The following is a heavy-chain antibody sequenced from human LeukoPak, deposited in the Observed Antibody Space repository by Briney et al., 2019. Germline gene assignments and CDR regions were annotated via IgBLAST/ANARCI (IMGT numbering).Heavy chain of an antibody. J-gene: IGHJ3*02. CDR2: ITTYNGNT. V-gene: IGHV1-18*01. Sequence: ASVKVPCKASGYSLTTYGITWVRQAPGQGLEWMGWITTYNGNTNYARKLQGRVTMTTDTSTNTAYMELGSLRPDDTAVYYCARLIEYRTSSRVFDIWGQGTMVTVSS. CDR3: ARLIEYRTSSRVFDI. CDR1: GYSLTTYG. D-gene: IGHD6-6*01.